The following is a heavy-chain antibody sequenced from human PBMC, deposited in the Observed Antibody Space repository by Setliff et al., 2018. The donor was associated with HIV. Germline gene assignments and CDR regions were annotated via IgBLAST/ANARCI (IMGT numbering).Heavy chain of an antibody. J-gene: IGHJ6*03. Sequence: PSETLSLTCTVSGGSMNSHYWSWIRQSPGRGLEWIGYIYYSVSTQYNPSLKSRVSMSIDTSKNQFSLKMSSVTAADTAVYYCARGVVDDDFWSGSGDYYYMDVWGKGTTVTVSS. D-gene: IGHD3-3*01. CDR2: IYYSVST. V-gene: IGHV4-59*11. CDR1: GGSMNSHY. CDR3: ARGVVDDDFWSGSGDYYYMDV.